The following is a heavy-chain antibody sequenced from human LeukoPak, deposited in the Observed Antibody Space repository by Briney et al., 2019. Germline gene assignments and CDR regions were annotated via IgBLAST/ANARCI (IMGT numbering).Heavy chain of an antibody. J-gene: IGHJ4*02. V-gene: IGHV1-2*06. CDR2: IKPNRGGT. Sequence: ASVKVSCKASGYTFTGYYMHWVRQAPGQGLEWMGRIKPNRGGTNYAQKFQGRVTMTRDTSISTAYMELSRLRSDDTAVYYCARIPRGGWYKVIDWGQGTLVTVSS. CDR1: GYTFTGYY. CDR3: ARIPRGGWYKVID. D-gene: IGHD6-19*01.